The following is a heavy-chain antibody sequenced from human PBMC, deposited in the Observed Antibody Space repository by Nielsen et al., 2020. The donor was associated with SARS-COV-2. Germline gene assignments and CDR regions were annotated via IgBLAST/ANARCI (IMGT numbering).Heavy chain of an antibody. CDR2: INYSGST. Sequence: SETLSLTCVVSGGSISSGGFYWSWIRQPPGKGLEWIGYINYSGSTNYNTSLKSRVTIAVDTSKNQVSLKLSSVTAADTAVYYCARAGDDFWSGYYIGYWGQGTLVTVS. V-gene: IGHV4-61*08. D-gene: IGHD3-3*01. CDR1: GGSISSGGFY. CDR3: ARAGDDFWSGYYIGY. J-gene: IGHJ4*02.